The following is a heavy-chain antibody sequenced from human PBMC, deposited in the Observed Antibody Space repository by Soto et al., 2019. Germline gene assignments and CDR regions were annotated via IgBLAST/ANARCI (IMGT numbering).Heavy chain of an antibody. V-gene: IGHV4-59*01. J-gene: IGHJ4*02. Sequence: SETLSLTCTVSGGSITSYYWSWIRQPPGKGLEWIGYIYYSGITDYNPSLKSRVTISVDTSKGQFSLKLSSVTAADTAVYYCARGGGVYYFDYWGQGTLVTVSS. D-gene: IGHD2-8*02. CDR2: IYYSGIT. CDR1: GGSITSYY. CDR3: ARGGGVYYFDY.